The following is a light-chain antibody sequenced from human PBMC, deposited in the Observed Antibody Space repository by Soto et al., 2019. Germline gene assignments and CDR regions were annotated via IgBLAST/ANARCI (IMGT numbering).Light chain of an antibody. V-gene: IGKV1-5*03. CDR1: QSISSW. CDR3: QHYRT. Sequence: DIQMTQSPSTLSASVGDRVTITCRASQSISSWLAWYQQKPGKAPKLLIYKASSLESGVPSRFSGSGSGTEFTLTISSLQPDDFATYYCQHYRTFGQGTRLEIK. CDR2: KAS. J-gene: IGKJ5*01.